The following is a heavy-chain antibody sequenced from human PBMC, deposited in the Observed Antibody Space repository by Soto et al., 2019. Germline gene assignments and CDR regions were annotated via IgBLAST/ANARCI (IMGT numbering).Heavy chain of an antibody. CDR1: GFTFSSYS. CDR2: ISSSSSTI. CDR3: ARASSSYSGRPDY. V-gene: IGHV3-48*01. Sequence: GGSLRLSCAASGFTFSSYSMNWVRQAPGKGLEWVSYISSSSSTIYYADSVKGRFTISRENAKNSLYLQMNSLRAEDTAVYYCARASSSYSGRPDYWGQGTLVTVSS. J-gene: IGHJ4*02. D-gene: IGHD6-6*01.